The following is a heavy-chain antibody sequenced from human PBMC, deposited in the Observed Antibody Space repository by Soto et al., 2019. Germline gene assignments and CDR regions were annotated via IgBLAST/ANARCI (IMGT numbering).Heavy chain of an antibody. CDR2: FNSDGSST. J-gene: IGHJ3*02. D-gene: IGHD5-18*01. CDR3: ARTAMVRVGAFDI. V-gene: IGHV3-74*01. Sequence: EVQLVESGGGLVQPGGSLRLSCAASGFTFSSYWMHWVRQAPGKGLVWVSRFNSDGSSTSYADSVKGRFTISRENAKNTLYLQMNSLRAEDTAVYYCARTAMVRVGAFDIWGQGTMVTVSS. CDR1: GFTFSSYW.